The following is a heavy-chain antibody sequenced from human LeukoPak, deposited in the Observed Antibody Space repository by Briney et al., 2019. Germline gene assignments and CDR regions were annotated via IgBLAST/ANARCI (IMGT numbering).Heavy chain of an antibody. CDR3: ARLKAAAGTHYYYYMDV. CDR1: GGSISSYY. Sequence: SETLSLTCTVSGGSISSYYWSWIRQPPGKGLEWIGEINHSGSTNYNPSLKSRVTISVDTSKNQFSLKLSSVTAADTAVYYCARLKAAAGTHYYYYMDVWGKGTTVTVSS. D-gene: IGHD6-13*01. CDR2: INHSGST. V-gene: IGHV4-34*01. J-gene: IGHJ6*03.